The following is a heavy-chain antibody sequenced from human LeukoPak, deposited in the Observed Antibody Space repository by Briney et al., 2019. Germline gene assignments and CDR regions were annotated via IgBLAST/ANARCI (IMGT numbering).Heavy chain of an antibody. D-gene: IGHD5-12*01. J-gene: IGHJ4*02. CDR1: GFSLSDYN. CDR2: ISPSSGAAYESI. CDR3: ARGWGGYSSYPPDY. V-gene: IGHV3-48*01. Sequence: PGGSLRLSCPASGFSLSDYNMIWVRQAPGMGLEWISYISPSSGAAYESIYYSISAKGRFTISRDIASNSLLLQMSSLRVEDTAVYYCARGWGGYSSYPPDYWGQGTLVIVSS.